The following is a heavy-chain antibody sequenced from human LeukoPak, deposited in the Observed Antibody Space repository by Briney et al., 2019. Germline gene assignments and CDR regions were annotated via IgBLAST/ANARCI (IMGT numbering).Heavy chain of an antibody. CDR1: GFTFSSYA. V-gene: IGHV3-30*18. CDR3: AKDTDLQRWMDY. CDR2: ISKDGTAT. J-gene: IGHJ4*02. Sequence: GGSLRLSCAASGFTFSSYAIHWVRQAPGKGPEWVAAISKDGTATYYADSVKGRFTISRDNSRNTLYLQMDSLRAEDTAVYYCAKDTDLQRWMDYWGQGTLVTVSS. D-gene: IGHD5-12*01.